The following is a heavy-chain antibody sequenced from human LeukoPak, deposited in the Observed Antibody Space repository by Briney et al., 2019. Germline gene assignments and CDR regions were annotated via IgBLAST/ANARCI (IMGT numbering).Heavy chain of an antibody. V-gene: IGHV3-43*01. D-gene: IGHD6-13*01. CDR2: ISWDGGST. J-gene: IGHJ6*03. CDR3: AKDSAAGYYYYYYYMDV. CDR1: GFTFDDYT. Sequence: GGSLRLSCAASGFTFDDYTMHWVRQAPGKGLEWVSLISWDGGSTYYADSVKGRFTISRDNSKNSLYLQMNSLRTEDTASYYCAKDSAAGYYYYYYYMDVWGKGTTVTVSS.